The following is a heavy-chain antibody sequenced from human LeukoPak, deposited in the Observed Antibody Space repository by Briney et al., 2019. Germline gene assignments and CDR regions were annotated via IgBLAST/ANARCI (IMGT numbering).Heavy chain of an antibody. Sequence: ASVKVSCKASGYTFTSYGISWVRQAPGQGLEWMGWISAYNGNTNYAQKLQGRVTMTTDTSTSTAYMERRSLRSDDTAVYYCARDSSYCGGDCYQEQLFDYWGQGTLVTVSS. J-gene: IGHJ4*02. CDR1: GYTFTSYG. V-gene: IGHV1-18*01. D-gene: IGHD2-21*02. CDR3: ARDSSYCGGDCYQEQLFDY. CDR2: ISAYNGNT.